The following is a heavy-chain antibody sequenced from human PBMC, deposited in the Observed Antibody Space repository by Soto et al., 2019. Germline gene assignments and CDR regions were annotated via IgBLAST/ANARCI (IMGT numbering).Heavy chain of an antibody. CDR3: ARVHSSSWQVYYYGMDV. J-gene: IGHJ6*02. CDR2: IYYSGST. V-gene: IGHV4-39*01. D-gene: IGHD6-13*01. Sequence: PSETLSLTCTVSGGSISSSSYYWGWIRQPPGKGLEWIGSIYYSGSTYYNPSLKSRVTISVDTSKNQFSLKLSSVTAADTAVYYCARVHSSSWQVYYYGMDVWGQGNTVTVSS. CDR1: GGSISSSSYY.